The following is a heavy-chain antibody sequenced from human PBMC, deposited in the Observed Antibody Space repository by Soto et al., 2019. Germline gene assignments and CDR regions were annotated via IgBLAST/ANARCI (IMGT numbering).Heavy chain of an antibody. V-gene: IGHV4-4*07. J-gene: IGHJ5*02. D-gene: IGHD1-1*01. CDR1: GASISGFY. CDR3: VRDGTKTLRDWFDP. CDR2: IYATGTT. Sequence: SETLSLTCTVSGASISGFYWSWIRKSAGKGLEWIGRIYATGTTDYNPSLKSRVMMSVDTSKKQFSLKLRSVTAADTAVYYCVRDGTKTLRDWFDPWGPGIWVTFSS.